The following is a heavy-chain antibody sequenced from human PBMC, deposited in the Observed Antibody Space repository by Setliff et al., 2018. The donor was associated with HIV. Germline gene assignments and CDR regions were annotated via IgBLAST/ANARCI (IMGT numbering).Heavy chain of an antibody. V-gene: IGHV1-46*01. J-gene: IGHJ4*02. Sequence: GASVKVSCKTSGYTFTNYYVHWVRQAPGQGLEWMGIINPGGGSTSYAQKFQGRVTMTSDTSTSTVYMELSSPKSEDTAVYYCARAYSSRWDFDYWGQGTLVTSPQ. CDR3: ARAYSSRWDFDY. D-gene: IGHD6-13*01. CDR1: GYTFTNYY. CDR2: INPGGGST.